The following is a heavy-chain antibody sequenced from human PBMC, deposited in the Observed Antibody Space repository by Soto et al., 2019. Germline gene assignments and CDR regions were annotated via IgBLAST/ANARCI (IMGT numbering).Heavy chain of an antibody. CDR3: ARAFAGFGAYWYFDL. J-gene: IGHJ2*01. Sequence: SETLSLTCTVSGGSITSYYWCCFRHPPGKALEWIGYGYHSVSIHYNPSLKTRVTISVDTSENQFSLRLSSVTAADTAVYYCARAFAGFGAYWYFDLWGRGTLVTVSS. V-gene: IGHV4-59*01. CDR2: GYHSVSI. CDR1: GGSITSYY. D-gene: IGHD3-16*01.